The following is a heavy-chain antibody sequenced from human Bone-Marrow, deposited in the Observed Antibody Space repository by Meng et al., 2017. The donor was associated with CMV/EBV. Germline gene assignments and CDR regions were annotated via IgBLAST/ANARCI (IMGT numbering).Heavy chain of an antibody. V-gene: IGHV1-3*02. CDR2: SNAGNGKR. D-gene: IGHD2-2*01. CDR3: ARGYCSSTSCYPRSLMKRSFDY. J-gene: IGHJ4*02. Sequence: ASVKVSCKASGYTLTKYDIHWVRQAPGQRLEWMGWSNAGNGKRKYLQEFQGRVTITRDTSASTAYMELSSLRSDDTAVYYCARGYCSSTSCYPRSLMKRSFDYWGQGTLVTVSS. CDR1: GYTLTKYD.